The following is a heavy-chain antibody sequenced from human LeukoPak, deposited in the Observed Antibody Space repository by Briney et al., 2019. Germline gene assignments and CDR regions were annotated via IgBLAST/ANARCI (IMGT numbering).Heavy chain of an antibody. CDR3: ARVLAVAAAGRRDAFDI. J-gene: IGHJ3*02. CDR1: GVTFSSYA. Sequence: GGSLRLSCAASGVTFSSYAMSWVRQAPGKGLEWVSGISGSGRTTYYADSVKGRFTISRDNSKNTLYLQMNSLRAEGTAVYYCARVLAVAAAGRRDAFDIWGQGPMVTVSS. CDR2: ISGSGRTT. V-gene: IGHV3-23*01. D-gene: IGHD6-13*01.